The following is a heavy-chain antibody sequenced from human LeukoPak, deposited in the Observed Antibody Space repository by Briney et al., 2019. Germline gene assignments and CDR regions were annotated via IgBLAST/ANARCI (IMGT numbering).Heavy chain of an antibody. J-gene: IGHJ4*02. D-gene: IGHD4-17*01. CDR3: VGRRGDGDYRPEY. CDR1: GGSIGSTAYY. CDR2: IYYTGIT. Sequence: PSETLSLTCSVSGGSIGSTAYYWGWSRQPPGKGLEWIGSIYYTGITYYNPSLKSRVTISLDTSRNQFSLKLNSVTAPETAVYYCVGRRGDGDYRPEYWGQGTLVTVSS. V-gene: IGHV4-39*01.